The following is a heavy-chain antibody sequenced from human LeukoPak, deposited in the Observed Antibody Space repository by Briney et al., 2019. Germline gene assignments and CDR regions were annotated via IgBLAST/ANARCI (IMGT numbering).Heavy chain of an antibody. D-gene: IGHD6-13*01. CDR1: GFTFSSYA. J-gene: IGHJ4*02. Sequence: PGGSLRLSCAASGFTFSSYAMSWVRQAPGKGLEWVSAISCSGGSTYYADSVKGRFTIYRDNYKNTLYLQMNSLRAEDTAVYYCAKDAGSSSWYYYFDYWGQGTLVTVSS. CDR2: ISCSGGST. V-gene: IGHV3-23*01. CDR3: AKDAGSSSWYYYFDY.